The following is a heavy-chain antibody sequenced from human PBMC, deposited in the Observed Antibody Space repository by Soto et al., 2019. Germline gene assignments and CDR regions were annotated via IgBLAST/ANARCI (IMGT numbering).Heavy chain of an antibody. V-gene: IGHV3-33*01. J-gene: IGHJ3*02. CDR2: RWYDGSNK. Sequence: GGSLRLSCAASGFTFSSYGMHWVRQAPGKGLEWVAVRWYDGSNKYYADSVKGRFTVSRDNSKNTLYLQMNSLRAEDTAVYYCARDRPHRAFEMGAFDIWGQGTMVTVSS. D-gene: IGHD3-3*02. CDR3: ARDRPHRAFEMGAFDI. CDR1: GFTFSSYG.